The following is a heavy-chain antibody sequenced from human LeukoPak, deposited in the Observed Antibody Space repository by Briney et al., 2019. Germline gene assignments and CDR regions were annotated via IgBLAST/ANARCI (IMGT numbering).Heavy chain of an antibody. CDR3: ARDPHDYGDSRYDY. D-gene: IGHD4-17*01. CDR2: IIPIFGTA. Sequence: EASVKVSCKASGGTFSSYAISWVRQAPGQGLEWMGGIIPIFGTANYAQKFQGRVTITADESTSTAYMELSSLRSEDTAVYCCARDPHDYGDSRYDYWGQGTLVTVSS. J-gene: IGHJ4*02. CDR1: GGTFSSYA. V-gene: IGHV1-69*13.